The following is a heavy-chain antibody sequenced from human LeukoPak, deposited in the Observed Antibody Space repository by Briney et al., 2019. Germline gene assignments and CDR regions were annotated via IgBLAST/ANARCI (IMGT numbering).Heavy chain of an antibody. CDR1: AVTFSSDS. Sequence: GVSLTLSCVASAVTFSSDSMDWDRPAPGKGREWVSYIISFSSNINHTDSVKGPLTISRDNAKNALYLQINSLRAEDTAVYYCARDQGGVGYWGQGTPVTVSS. CDR2: IISFSSNI. CDR3: ARDQGGVGY. D-gene: IGHD3-16*01. J-gene: IGHJ4*02. V-gene: IGHV3-48*01.